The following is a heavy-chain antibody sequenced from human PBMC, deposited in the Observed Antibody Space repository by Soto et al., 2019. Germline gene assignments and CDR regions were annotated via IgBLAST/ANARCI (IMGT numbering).Heavy chain of an antibody. CDR3: ARRSVSHSNAIDF. V-gene: IGHV1-69*01. Sequence: QVQLVQSGAEVKKPGSSVKVSCKASGGTFRNLSINWVRQAPGQGLEWMGGFNPIIGGGINAQKFQGRVTITSDESTSTAYMELISLKSEDTAMYFCARRSVSHSNAIDFWGQGTMVTVSS. CDR2: FNPIIGGG. J-gene: IGHJ3*01. D-gene: IGHD2-15*01. CDR1: GGTFRNLS.